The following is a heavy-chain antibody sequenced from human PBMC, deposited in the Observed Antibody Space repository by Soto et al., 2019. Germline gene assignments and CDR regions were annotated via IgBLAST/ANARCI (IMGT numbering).Heavy chain of an antibody. V-gene: IGHV4-4*07. Sequence: SETLSLTCTVSGGSMSSYYWTWIRKPAGKGLVGIGRVYSSGGTHYNPSLTMRVTISQETSKNQFSLRLLSVPEADTAVYYCARGQRFSDWFDPGAQGTLVTASS. CDR2: VYSSGGT. CDR1: GGSMSSYY. J-gene: IGHJ5*02. CDR3: ARGQRFSDWFDP. D-gene: IGHD3-3*01.